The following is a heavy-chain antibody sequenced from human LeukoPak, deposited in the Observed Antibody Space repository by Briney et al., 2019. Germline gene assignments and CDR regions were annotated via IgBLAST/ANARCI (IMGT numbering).Heavy chain of an antibody. CDR2: IIPIFGTA. Sequence: SVKVSCKASGGTFSSYAISWVRQAPGQGLEWMGGIIPIFGTANYAQKFQGRVTMTEDTSTDTAYMELSSLTSEDTAVYYCATDPVGYCSSDSCYSVDYWGQGSLVTVSS. J-gene: IGHJ4*02. D-gene: IGHD2-15*01. V-gene: IGHV1-69*06. CDR1: GGTFSSYA. CDR3: ATDPVGYCSSDSCYSVDY.